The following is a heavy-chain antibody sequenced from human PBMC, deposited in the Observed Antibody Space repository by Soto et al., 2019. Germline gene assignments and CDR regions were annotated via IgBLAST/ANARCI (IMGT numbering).Heavy chain of an antibody. CDR1: GFTVSNNY. V-gene: IGHV3-53*01. J-gene: IGHJ4*02. CDR2: IYSGGYT. CDR3: AAQPGGGGY. D-gene: IGHD3-10*01. Sequence: EVQLVESGGGLIQPGGSLRLSCAVSGFTVSNNYMSWVRQAPGKGLEGVSVIYSGGYTAYGDSVKGRFTISRDNSKQTLYPKIKSRSAEGPAVYYGAAQPGGGGYWGQGTLVTVSS.